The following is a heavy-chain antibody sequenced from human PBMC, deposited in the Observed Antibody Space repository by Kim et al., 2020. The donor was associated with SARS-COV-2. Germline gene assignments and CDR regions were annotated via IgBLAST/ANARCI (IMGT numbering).Heavy chain of an antibody. V-gene: IGHV3-48*03. Sequence: GGSLRLSCAASGFTFSSHEMNWVRQAPGKGLEWVSYISKSGSNRYYADSVKGRFTISRDNAKNSLYLQMNSLRAEDTAVYYCARETTVTPDAFDIWGQGTMVTVSS. CDR3: ARETTVTPDAFDI. J-gene: IGHJ3*02. CDR2: ISKSGSNR. D-gene: IGHD4-17*01. CDR1: GFTFSSHE.